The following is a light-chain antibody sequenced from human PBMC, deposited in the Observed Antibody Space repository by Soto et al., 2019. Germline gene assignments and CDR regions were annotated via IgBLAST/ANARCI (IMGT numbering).Light chain of an antibody. J-gene: IGKJ1*01. CDR2: QIS. CDR3: MQVTHLPRT. Sequence: DVVLTQTPLSSPVNLGQPASISCRSSESIVHSDGNTYLSWLQQRPGQPPRLLIYQISNRFSGVPDKFSGSGAVTDFTLKISWVEPEDVGVYYCMQVTHLPRTFGQGTKVEI. V-gene: IGKV2-24*01. CDR1: ESIVHSDGNTY.